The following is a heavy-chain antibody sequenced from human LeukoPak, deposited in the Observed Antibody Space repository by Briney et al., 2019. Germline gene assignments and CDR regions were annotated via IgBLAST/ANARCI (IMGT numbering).Heavy chain of an antibody. J-gene: IGHJ3*02. CDR1: GFXFSSYA. CDR3: AGTGGGYYDSSGYPSDAFDI. CDR2: ISGSGGST. D-gene: IGHD3-22*01. Sequence: GGSLRLSCAASGFXFSSYAMSWVRQAPGKGLEWVSAISGSGGSTYYADSVKGRFTISRDNSKNTLYLQMNSLRAEDTAVYYCAGTGGGYYDSSGYPSDAFDIWGQGTMVTVSS. V-gene: IGHV3-23*01.